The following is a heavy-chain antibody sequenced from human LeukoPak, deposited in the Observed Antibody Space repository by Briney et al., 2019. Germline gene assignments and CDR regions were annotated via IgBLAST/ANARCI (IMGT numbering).Heavy chain of an antibody. CDR3: ARRRGGRARQLSGYYYYMDV. Sequence: SVKVSCKASGGTFSSYAISWVRQAPGQGLEWMGGIIPIFGTANYAQKFQGRVTITTDESTSTAYMELSSLRSEDTAVYYCARRRGGRARQLSGYYYYMDVWGKGTTVTVSS. CDR1: GGTFSSYA. V-gene: IGHV1-69*05. CDR2: IIPIFGTA. J-gene: IGHJ6*03. D-gene: IGHD5-18*01.